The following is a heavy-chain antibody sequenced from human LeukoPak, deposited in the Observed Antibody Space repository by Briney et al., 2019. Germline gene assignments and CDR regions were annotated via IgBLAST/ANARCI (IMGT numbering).Heavy chain of an antibody. CDR2: INHSGST. CDR1: GGSFSGYY. D-gene: IGHD3-10*01. Sequence: SETLSLTCAVYGGSFSGYYWSWIRQPPGKGLEWIGEINHSGSTNYNPSLKSRVTISVDTSKNQFSLKLSSVTAADTAVYYCARAKYYYGSGSYGWFDPWGQGTLVTVSS. J-gene: IGHJ5*02. V-gene: IGHV4-34*01. CDR3: ARAKYYYGSGSYGWFDP.